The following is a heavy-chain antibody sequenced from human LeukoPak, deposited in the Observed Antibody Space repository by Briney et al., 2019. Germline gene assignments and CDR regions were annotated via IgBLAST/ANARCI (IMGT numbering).Heavy chain of an antibody. CDR1: GYTLTELS. CDR2: FDPEDGET. V-gene: IGHV1-24*01. D-gene: IGHD3-9*01. J-gene: IGHJ4*02. Sequence: ASVKVPCKVSGYTLTELSMHWVRQAPGKGLEWMGGFDPEDGETIYAQKFQGRVTMTEDTSTDTAYMELSSLRSEDTAVYYCATVQLYDILTGYYISHFDYWGQGTLVTVSS. CDR3: ATVQLYDILTGYYISHFDY.